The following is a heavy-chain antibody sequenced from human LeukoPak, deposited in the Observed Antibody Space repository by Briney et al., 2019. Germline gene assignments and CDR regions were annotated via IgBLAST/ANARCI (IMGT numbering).Heavy chain of an antibody. J-gene: IGHJ3*02. CDR3: ARVYSGSLGDAFDI. Sequence: GGSLRLSCAASGFTFSSYSMNWVRQAPGKGLEWVSSISSSSSYIYYADSVKGRFTISRDNAKNSLYLQMNSLRAEETAGYYCARVYSGSLGDAFDIWGQGTMVTVSS. V-gene: IGHV3-21*01. D-gene: IGHD1-26*01. CDR2: ISSSSSYI. CDR1: GFTFSSYS.